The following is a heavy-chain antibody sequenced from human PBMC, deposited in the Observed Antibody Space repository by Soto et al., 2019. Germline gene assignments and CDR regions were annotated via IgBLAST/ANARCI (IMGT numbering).Heavy chain of an antibody. Sequence: ASVKVSCKASGYRFTNHGISWVRQAPGQGLEWMGCISGNDGKTKYARKFQGRVTMTTDTSTSTAYMEVRSLRSEDTAVYYCARDFYTRAYYFYXWGQGTLVTVSX. V-gene: IGHV1-18*01. CDR2: ISGNDGKT. D-gene: IGHD3-10*01. J-gene: IGHJ4*02. CDR1: GYRFTNHG. CDR3: ARDFYTRAYYFYX.